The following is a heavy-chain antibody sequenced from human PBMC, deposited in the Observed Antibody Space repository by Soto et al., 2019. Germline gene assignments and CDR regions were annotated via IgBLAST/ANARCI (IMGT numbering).Heavy chain of an antibody. CDR3: AKFVRFYSNSHYFDY. CDR2: ITGSSGSR. V-gene: IGHV3-23*01. J-gene: IGHJ4*02. CDR1: GFTFSNYA. Sequence: GGSLRLSCAASGFTFSNYALTWVRQAPGKGLEWVSGITGSSGSRYYADFVKGRFTISRDNSKNTLYLQMNSLGAEDTAVYFCAKFVRFYSNSHYFDYWGQGTLVTVSS. D-gene: IGHD3-22*01.